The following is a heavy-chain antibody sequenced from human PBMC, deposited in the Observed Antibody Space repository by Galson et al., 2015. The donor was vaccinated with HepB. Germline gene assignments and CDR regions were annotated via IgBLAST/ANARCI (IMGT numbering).Heavy chain of an antibody. CDR1: GFTFSSYG. Sequence: SLRLSCAASGFTFSSYGMHWVRQAPGKGLEWVAVISYDGSNKYYADSVKGRFTISRDNSKNTLYLQMNSLRAEDTAVYYCAKDPGWPQGSNYYYYGMDVWGQGTTVTISS. V-gene: IGHV3-30*18. CDR3: AKDPGWPQGSNYYYYGMDV. CDR2: ISYDGSNK. D-gene: IGHD6-19*01. J-gene: IGHJ6*02.